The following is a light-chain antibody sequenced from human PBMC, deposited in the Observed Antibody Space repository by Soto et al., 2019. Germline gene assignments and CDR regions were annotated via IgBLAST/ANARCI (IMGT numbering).Light chain of an antibody. CDR1: QGINSY. CDR2: AAS. CDR3: QQLNDYPIT. Sequence: IQLTQSPSSLSASVGDRVTITCRASQGINSYLAWYQQKPGKAPNLLIYAASTLQSGVPSRFSGSGSGTDFTLTISSLQPEAFATYYCQQLNDYPITFGQGTRLEIK. J-gene: IGKJ5*01. V-gene: IGKV1-9*01.